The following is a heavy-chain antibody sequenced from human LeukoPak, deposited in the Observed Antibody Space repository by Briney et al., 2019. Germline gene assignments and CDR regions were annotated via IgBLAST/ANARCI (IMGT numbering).Heavy chain of an antibody. J-gene: IGHJ4*02. Sequence: ASVKVSCKVSGYTLTELSMHWVRQAPGKGLEWMGGFDPEDGETIYAQKFQGRVIMTEDTSTDTAYMELSSLRSEDTAVYYCATWQMVRGVGNYWGQGTLVTVSS. CDR1: GYTLTELS. CDR2: FDPEDGET. D-gene: IGHD3-10*01. V-gene: IGHV1-24*01. CDR3: ATWQMVRGVGNY.